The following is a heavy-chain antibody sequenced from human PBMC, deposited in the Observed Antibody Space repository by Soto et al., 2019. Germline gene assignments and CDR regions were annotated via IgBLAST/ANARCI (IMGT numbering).Heavy chain of an antibody. CDR3: AKGYGSGSYSYYYYMDV. D-gene: IGHD3-10*01. V-gene: IGHV3-23*01. J-gene: IGHJ6*03. CDR2: FSAYGRKN. Sequence: GGSLRLSCVASGFTFNSYVMVSVRQAPGKXLGCIYVFSAYGRKNHYAQYVKARFTISRDNSRNPLSLQMDSTTAEDTAVYYCAKGYGSGSYSYYYYMDVWGKGTTVTVSS. CDR1: GFTFNSYV.